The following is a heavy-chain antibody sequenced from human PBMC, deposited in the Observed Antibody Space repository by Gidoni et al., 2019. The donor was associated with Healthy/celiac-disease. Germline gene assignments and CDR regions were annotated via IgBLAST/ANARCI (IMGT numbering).Heavy chain of an antibody. V-gene: IGHV4-59*01. J-gene: IGHJ4*02. CDR2: IYYRGST. CDR3: ARSDYGDYRVFFDY. D-gene: IGHD4-17*01. CDR1: GGPISSYY. Sequence: QVQLQESGPGLVKPSETLSLTCTVSGGPISSYYWSWIRQPPGKGLEWIGYIYYRGSTNYNPSLKSRVTISVDTSKNQFSLKLSSVTAADTAVYYCARSDYGDYRVFFDYWGQGTLVTVSS.